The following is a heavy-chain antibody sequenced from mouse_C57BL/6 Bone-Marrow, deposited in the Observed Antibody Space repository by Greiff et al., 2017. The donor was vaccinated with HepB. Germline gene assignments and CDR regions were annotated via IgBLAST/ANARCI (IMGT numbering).Heavy chain of an antibody. CDR3: ARSRYYSSFSYGD. J-gene: IGHJ3*01. Sequence: VKLQQSGAELVRPGASVKLSCKASGYTFTSYGISWVKQRTGQGLEWIGLIYPRSGNTYYNEKFKGKATLTADKSSSTAYMWLRSLTSEDSAVYFCARSRYYSSFSYGDWGQGAMVTVST. D-gene: IGHD1-1*01. CDR1: GYTFTSYG. CDR2: IYPRSGNT. V-gene: IGHV1-81*01.